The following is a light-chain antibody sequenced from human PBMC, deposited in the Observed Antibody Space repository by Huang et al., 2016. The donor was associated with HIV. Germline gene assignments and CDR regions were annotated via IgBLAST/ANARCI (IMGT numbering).Light chain of an antibody. J-gene: IGKJ4*01. V-gene: IGKV3-11*01. CDR2: DVS. Sequence: VLTQSPFTLSMSPGQRATLSCKTSQSVETYLAWYQQRPGQGPRLLIYDVSKRAPGVPTRFSGAGSGTDFTLIIDKLAPEDVALYFCQQRSSWPLTFGGGTRVE. CDR1: QSVETY. CDR3: QQRSSWPLT.